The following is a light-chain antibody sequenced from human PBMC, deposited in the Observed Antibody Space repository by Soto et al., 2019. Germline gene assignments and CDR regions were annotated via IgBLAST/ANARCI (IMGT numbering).Light chain of an antibody. Sequence: QSVLTQPPSASATPGQRVTISFSGGNSNIGRNSVNWYQQLPGTAPKLLMYSDNQRPSGVPDRFSGSKSGTSASLAISGLQSEDEADYYCAAWDDSLSGYVFGTGTKVTVL. CDR3: AAWDDSLSGYV. J-gene: IGLJ1*01. CDR1: NSNIGRNS. CDR2: SDN. V-gene: IGLV1-44*01.